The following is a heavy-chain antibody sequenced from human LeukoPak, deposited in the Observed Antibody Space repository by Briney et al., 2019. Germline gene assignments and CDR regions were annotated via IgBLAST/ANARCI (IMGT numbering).Heavy chain of an antibody. CDR2: INHSGST. V-gene: IGHV4-34*01. D-gene: IGHD2-15*01. J-gene: IGHJ4*02. CDR1: GGSISSYY. Sequence: SETLSLTCTVSGGSISSYYWSWIRQPPGKGLEWIGEINHSGSTNYNPSLKSRVTISVDTSKNQFSLKLSSVTAADTAVYYCARGLRYCSGGSCYNRFDYWGQGTLVTVSS. CDR3: ARGLRYCSGGSCYNRFDY.